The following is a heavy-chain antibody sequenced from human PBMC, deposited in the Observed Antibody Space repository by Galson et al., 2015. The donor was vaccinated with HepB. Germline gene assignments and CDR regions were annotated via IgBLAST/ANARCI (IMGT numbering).Heavy chain of an antibody. V-gene: IGHV4-39*01. CDR1: GGSISSSSYY. D-gene: IGHD2-15*01. J-gene: IGHJ6*02. CDR3: ARQGSGAVVGLYYYYYGMDV. Sequence: SETLSLTCTVSGGSISSSSYYWGWIRQPPGKGLEWIGSIYYSGSTYYNPSLKSRVTISVDTSKNQFSLKLSSVTAADTAVYYCARQGSGAVVGLYYYYYGMDVWGQGTTVTVSS. CDR2: IYYSGST.